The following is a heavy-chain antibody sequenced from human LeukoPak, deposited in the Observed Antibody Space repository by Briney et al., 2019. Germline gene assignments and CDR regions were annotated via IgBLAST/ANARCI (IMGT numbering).Heavy chain of an antibody. V-gene: IGHV3-23*01. CDR1: GLILRSYA. CDR3: AKDPSESYNYGYFDY. CDR2: ISGSGGST. J-gene: IGHJ4*02. Sequence: PGGSLGLSCAASGLILRSYAMSWVRQAPGKGLEWVSAISGSGGSTYYADSVKGRFTISRDNAKNTVYLQMNSLRVEDTAVYFCAKDPSESYNYGYFDYWGQGTLVTVSS. D-gene: IGHD3-10*01.